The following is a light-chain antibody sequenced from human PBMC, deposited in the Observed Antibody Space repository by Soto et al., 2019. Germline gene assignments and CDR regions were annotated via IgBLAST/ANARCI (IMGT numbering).Light chain of an antibody. Sequence: EIVLTQSPATLSLSPGERATLSCRASQSVSSYLAWYQQKPGQAPRLLIYDASNRATGIPARFSGSGSGTDFPLTISNLEPEDFAVYYCQQRSNWPPRTFGGGTKVEIK. J-gene: IGKJ4*01. CDR1: QSVSSY. V-gene: IGKV3-11*01. CDR2: DAS. CDR3: QQRSNWPPRT.